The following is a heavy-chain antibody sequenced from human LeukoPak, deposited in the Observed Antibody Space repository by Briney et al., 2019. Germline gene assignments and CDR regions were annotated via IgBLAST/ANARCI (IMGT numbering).Heavy chain of an antibody. D-gene: IGHD3-22*01. J-gene: IGHJ4*02. V-gene: IGHV4-4*02. CDR1: GDSVSGSNW. Sequence: PSETLSLTCAVSGDSVSGSNWWSWARQPPGKGLEWIGEIYHSGSTNYNPSLKSRVTISVDKSKNQFSLRLSSVTAADTAVYYCARNYDISGYYHFGYWAREPWSPSPQ. CDR2: IYHSGST. CDR3: ARNYDISGYYHFGY.